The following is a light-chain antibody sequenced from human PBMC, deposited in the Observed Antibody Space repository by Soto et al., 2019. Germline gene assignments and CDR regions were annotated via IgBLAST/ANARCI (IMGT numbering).Light chain of an antibody. J-gene: IGLJ2*01. CDR3: AAWDDSLSGHVV. V-gene: IGLV1-47*01. CDR1: SSNIGSNY. CDR2: KNN. Sequence: HSVLTQPPSASGTPGQRVTISCSGSSSNIGSNYVYWYQQLPGTAPKLLIYKNNQRPSGVPDRFSGSKSGTSASLAISGPRSEDEADYYCAAWDDSLSGHVVFGGGTKLTVL.